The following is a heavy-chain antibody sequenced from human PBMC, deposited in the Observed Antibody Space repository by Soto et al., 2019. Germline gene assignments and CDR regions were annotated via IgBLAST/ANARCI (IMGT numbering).Heavy chain of an antibody. D-gene: IGHD1-26*01. CDR1: GGSISYYY. Sequence: SETLSLTCTVSGGSISYYYWSWIRQPRGNGLEYIGYIYYSGSTNYNPSLKSRVTMSVDTSKNQFSLRLSSVTAADTAVYYCARVRERWFTYWYFDLWGRGTLVTVSS. CDR2: IYYSGST. V-gene: IGHV4-59*01. J-gene: IGHJ2*01. CDR3: ARVRERWFTYWYFDL.